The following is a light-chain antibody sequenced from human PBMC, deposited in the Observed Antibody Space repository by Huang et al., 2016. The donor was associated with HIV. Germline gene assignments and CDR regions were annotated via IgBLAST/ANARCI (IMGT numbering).Light chain of an antibody. CDR2: GAS. Sequence: EIVMTQSPATLSVSPGERATLSCRASQSVSSNLAGDQQQPGQAPRRLIYGASTRATGIPARFSGSGSGTEFTLTISSLQSEDFALYYCQQYNNWPRTFGQGTKVEIK. CDR1: QSVSSN. J-gene: IGKJ1*01. CDR3: QQYNNWPRT. V-gene: IGKV3-15*01.